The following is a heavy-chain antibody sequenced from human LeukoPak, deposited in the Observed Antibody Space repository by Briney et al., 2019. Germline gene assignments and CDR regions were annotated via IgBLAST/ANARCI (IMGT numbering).Heavy chain of an antibody. CDR3: ARDQIMAPF. CDR2: INPGGSET. V-gene: IGHV3-7*01. CDR1: GFTFSSYW. D-gene: IGHD3-16*01. J-gene: IGHJ3*01. Sequence: PGGSLRLSCAASGFTFSSYWMTWVRQAPGKGLEWVANINPGGSETYYVDSVRGRFSVYRDNAKNSLYLQMNNLRADDTAVYYCARDQIMAPFWGQGTMVIVSS.